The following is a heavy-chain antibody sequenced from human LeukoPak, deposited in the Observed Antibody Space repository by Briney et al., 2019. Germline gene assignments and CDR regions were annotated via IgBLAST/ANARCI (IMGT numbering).Heavy chain of an antibody. Sequence: SQTLSLTCTVSGGPISSGDYYWSWIRQPPGKGLEWIGYIYYSGSTYYNPSLKSRVTISVDTSKNQFSLKLSSVTAADTAVYYCARAVGLDIVVVPAEWYFDLWGRGTLVTVSS. CDR3: ARAVGLDIVVVPAEWYFDL. V-gene: IGHV4-30-4*08. J-gene: IGHJ2*01. CDR2: IYYSGST. D-gene: IGHD2-2*03. CDR1: GGPISSGDYY.